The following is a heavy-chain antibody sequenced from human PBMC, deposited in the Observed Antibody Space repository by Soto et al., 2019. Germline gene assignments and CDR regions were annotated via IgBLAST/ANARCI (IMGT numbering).Heavy chain of an antibody. CDR2: ISRGGSPI. CDR3: VRDGYYYDSSGISYDAFDI. Sequence: EGQLVESGGDLVQPGGSLRLSCAASGFTFSVYEMNWVRQAPGKGLEWVSFISRGGSPIYYADSVKGRFTISRDDAKSSLYLQMNSLRVEDTAVYFCVRDGYYYDSSGISYDAFDIWGQGTLVTVSS. J-gene: IGHJ3*02. V-gene: IGHV3-48*03. CDR1: GFTFSVYE. D-gene: IGHD3-22*01.